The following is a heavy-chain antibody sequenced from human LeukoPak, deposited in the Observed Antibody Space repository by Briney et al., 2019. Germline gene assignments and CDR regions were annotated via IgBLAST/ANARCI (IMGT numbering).Heavy chain of an antibody. V-gene: IGHV3-23*01. CDR3: ARDFYASGSYYFDY. Sequence: GGSLRLSCAASRFTFSNYPMSWVRQAPGKGLEWVSTISVSGGTTYYADSVKGRFTISRDNSRTTLYLQMNSLRTEDTAVYYCARDFYASGSYYFDYWGQGTLVTVSS. J-gene: IGHJ4*02. CDR1: RFTFSNYP. CDR2: ISVSGGTT. D-gene: IGHD3-10*01.